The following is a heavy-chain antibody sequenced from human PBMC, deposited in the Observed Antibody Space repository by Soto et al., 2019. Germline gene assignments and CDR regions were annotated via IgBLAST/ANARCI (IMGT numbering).Heavy chain of an antibody. V-gene: IGHV3-7*03. J-gene: IGHJ4*02. CDR1: GFTFSAYW. CDR2: IKQDESAK. Sequence: PGGSLRLSCAASGFTFSAYWMNWVRQTPGKGLEWVANIKQDESAKYYADSVKGRFTISRDNSKNTLYLQMNSLRAEDTAVYYCAKDRDILTPGDYWGQGTLVTVSS. D-gene: IGHD3-9*01. CDR3: AKDRDILTPGDY.